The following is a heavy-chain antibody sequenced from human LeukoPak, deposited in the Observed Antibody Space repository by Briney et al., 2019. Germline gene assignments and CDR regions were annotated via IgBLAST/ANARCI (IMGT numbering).Heavy chain of an antibody. V-gene: IGHV6-1*01. J-gene: IGHJ4*02. Sequence: SQTLSLTCGISGDSVSNNRATWNWIRQSPSRGLEWLGRTYYRSKWYNDYAVSVKSRLTINPDTSKNQFSLQLDSVTPEDTAVYYCARGRYGMTVAQFDSWGQGTLVTVSS. CDR1: GDSVSNNRAT. CDR3: ARGRYGMTVAQFDS. D-gene: IGHD6-19*01. CDR2: TYYRSKWYN.